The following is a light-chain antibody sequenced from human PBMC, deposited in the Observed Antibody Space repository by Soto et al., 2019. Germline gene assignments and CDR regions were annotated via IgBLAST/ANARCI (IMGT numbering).Light chain of an antibody. J-gene: IGKJ1*01. CDR2: GAS. CDR3: QQYVSSPWA. CDR1: QSVSSNS. V-gene: IGKV3-20*01. Sequence: EIVLTQSPGTLSLSPGERATLSCRASQSVSSNSLVWYQQKPGQAPRLLISGASRRATGIPDRFTGSGSGTDFTLTISRLETEDFAVYYCQQYVSSPWAFGQGTKVDIK.